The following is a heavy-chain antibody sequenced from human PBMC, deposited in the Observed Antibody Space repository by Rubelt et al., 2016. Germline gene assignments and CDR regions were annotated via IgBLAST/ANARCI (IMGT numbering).Heavy chain of an antibody. V-gene: IGHV3-21*01. Sequence: EYVSSISSSSTNVHFADSVKGRFSISRDNAKDSLYLQMNSLRVEDTAVYYCVRGGGAYCGDDCYRNFDYCGQGILVTVSS. CDR2: ISSSSTNV. CDR3: VRGGGAYCGDDCYRNFDY. J-gene: IGHJ4*02. D-gene: IGHD2-21*02.